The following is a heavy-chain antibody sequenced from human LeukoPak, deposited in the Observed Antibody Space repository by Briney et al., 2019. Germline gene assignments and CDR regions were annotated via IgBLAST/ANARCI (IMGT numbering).Heavy chain of an antibody. D-gene: IGHD6-13*01. CDR3: ASEAAAPPAESLHYYYGMDV. CDR2: IIPILGIA. J-gene: IGHJ6*02. V-gene: IGHV1-69*04. CDR1: GGTFSSYS. Sequence: WASVKVSCKGSGGTFSSYSISWVRQPPGQGLEWMGRIIPILGIANYAQKFQGRVTITADKSTSTAYLELGSLRTEDTDVYYCASEAAAPPAESLHYYYGMDVWGQGTTVTVSS.